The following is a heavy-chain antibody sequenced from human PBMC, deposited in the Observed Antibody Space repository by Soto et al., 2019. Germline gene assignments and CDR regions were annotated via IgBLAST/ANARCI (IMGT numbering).Heavy chain of an antibody. CDR3: ARRITVYYYMDV. D-gene: IGHD4-17*01. CDR2: VNHSGGT. V-gene: IGHV4-34*01. J-gene: IGHJ6*03. CDR1: GGSLTDYY. Sequence: SETLSLTCAVYGGSLTDYYGSWIRQPPGKGLEWIGEVNHSGGTNYNPSLKSRVTISADTSNKQFSLKLRSVTAADTAVYYCARRITVYYYMDVWGKGTPVTVS.